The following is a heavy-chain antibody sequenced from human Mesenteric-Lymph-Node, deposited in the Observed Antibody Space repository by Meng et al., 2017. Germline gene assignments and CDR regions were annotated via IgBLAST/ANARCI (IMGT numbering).Heavy chain of an antibody. V-gene: IGHV3-30*04. CDR2: ISYDGSNK. J-gene: IGHJ5*02. D-gene: IGHD3-9*01. Sequence: GESLKISCAASGFTFSSYAMHWVRQAPGKGLEWVAVISYDGSNKYYADSVKGRFTISRDNSKNTLYLQMNSLRAEDTAVYYCARDRGYDILTAWFDPWGQGTLVTVSS. CDR1: GFTFSSYA. CDR3: ARDRGYDILTAWFDP.